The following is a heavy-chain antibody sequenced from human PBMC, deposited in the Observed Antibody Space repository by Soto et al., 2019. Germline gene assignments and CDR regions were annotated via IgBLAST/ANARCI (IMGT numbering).Heavy chain of an antibody. D-gene: IGHD6-13*01. J-gene: IGHJ6*03. CDR3: ARRGIAAAHDEIRGSYYYMDV. CDR1: GGSISSYY. Sequence: SETLSLTCTVSGGSISSYYWSWIRQPPGKGLEWIGYIYYSGSTNYNPSLKSRVTISVDTSKNQFSLKLSSVTAADTAVYYCARRGIAAAHDEIRGSYYYMDVWGKGTTVTVSS. V-gene: IGHV4-59*08. CDR2: IYYSGST.